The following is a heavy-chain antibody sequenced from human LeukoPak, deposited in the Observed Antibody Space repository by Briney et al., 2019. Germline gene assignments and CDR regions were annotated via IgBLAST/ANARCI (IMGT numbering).Heavy chain of an antibody. CDR3: AKEGLGPAGTWDYFDD. V-gene: IGHV4-34*01. D-gene: IGHD6-13*01. CDR2: INHSGST. J-gene: IGHJ4*02. Sequence: SETLSLTCAVYGGSFSGYYWSWIRQPPGKGLEWIGEINHSGSTNYNPSLKSRVTISVDTSKKQLSLKLTSVAAADTAVYYCAKEGLGPAGTWDYFDDWGQGTLVTVSS. CDR1: GGSFSGYY.